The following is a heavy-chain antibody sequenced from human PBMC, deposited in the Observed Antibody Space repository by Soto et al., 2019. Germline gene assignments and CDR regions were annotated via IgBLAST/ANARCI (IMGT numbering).Heavy chain of an antibody. V-gene: IGHV4-34*01. J-gene: IGHJ4*02. D-gene: IGHD6-13*01. Sequence: SETLSLTCAVYGGSFSGYYWSWIRQPPGKGLEWIGEINHSGSTNYNPSLKSRVTISVDTSKNQFSLKLSSVTAADTAVYYCARGQTLAAAGTFDYWGQGTLVTGSS. CDR2: INHSGST. CDR3: ARGQTLAAAGTFDY. CDR1: GGSFSGYY.